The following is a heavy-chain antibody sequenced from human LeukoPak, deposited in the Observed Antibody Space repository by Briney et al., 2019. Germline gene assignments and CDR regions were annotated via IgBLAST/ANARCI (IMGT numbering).Heavy chain of an antibody. CDR1: GFTFSSYS. Sequence: KPGGSLRLSCAASGFTFSSYSMNWVRQAPGKGLEWISSISSSSSYIYYADSVKGRFTISRDNAKNSLYLQMNSLRAEDTAVYYCARVRSTPHGYMDVWGKGTAVTVSS. V-gene: IGHV3-21*01. CDR2: ISSSSSYI. D-gene: IGHD3-3*01. J-gene: IGHJ6*03. CDR3: ARVRSTPHGYMDV.